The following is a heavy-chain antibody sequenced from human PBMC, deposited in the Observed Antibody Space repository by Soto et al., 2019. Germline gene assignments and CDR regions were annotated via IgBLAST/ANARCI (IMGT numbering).Heavy chain of an antibody. CDR1: GFTFSSYA. Sequence: GGSLRLSCAASGFTFSSYAMTWVRQAPGKGLEWVSAISGGGGSTYYADSVKGRFTISRDNSKNTLYLQMNSLRAEDTAVYYCAKGSMITFGGVMSWFDPWGQGTLVTVSS. D-gene: IGHD3-16*01. CDR2: ISGGGGST. J-gene: IGHJ5*02. V-gene: IGHV3-23*01. CDR3: AKGSMITFGGVMSWFDP.